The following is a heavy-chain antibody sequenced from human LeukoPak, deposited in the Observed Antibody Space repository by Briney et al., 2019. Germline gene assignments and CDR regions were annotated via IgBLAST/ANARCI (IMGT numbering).Heavy chain of an antibody. CDR2: MNPNSGNT. Sequence: ASVKVSCKASGYTFTSYDINWVGQATGQGLEWMGWMNPNSGNTGYAQKFQGRVTITRNTSISTAYMELSSLRSEDTAVYYCARGGRGYDSSDHRGFDYWGQGTLVTVSS. CDR3: ARGGRGYDSSDHRGFDY. J-gene: IGHJ4*02. V-gene: IGHV1-8*03. D-gene: IGHD3-22*01. CDR1: GYTFTSYD.